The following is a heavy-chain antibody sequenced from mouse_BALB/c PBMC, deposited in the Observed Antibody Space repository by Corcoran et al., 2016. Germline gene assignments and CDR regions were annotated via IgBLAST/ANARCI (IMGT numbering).Heavy chain of an antibody. J-gene: IGHJ4*01. Sequence: EVQLQHSGPELVKPGASVKMSCKASGYTFTSYVMHWVKQKPGQGLEWIGYINPYNDGTKYNEKFKGKATLTSEKSSSTAYMELSSLTSEDSAVYYCARLYPGIAMDYWGQGTSVTVSS. V-gene: IGHV1S136*01. CDR1: GYTFTSYV. CDR2: INPYNDGT. CDR3: ARLYPGIAMDY.